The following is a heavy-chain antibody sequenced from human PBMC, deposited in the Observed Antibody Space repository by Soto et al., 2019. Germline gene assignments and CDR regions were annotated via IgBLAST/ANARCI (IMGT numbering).Heavy chain of an antibody. J-gene: IGHJ4*02. CDR2: IFYSGTT. CDR3: ARAGYFDSSGPFEY. V-gene: IGHV4-39*07. D-gene: IGHD3-22*01. CDR1: GASIDSSAYY. Sequence: PSETLSLTCTVSGASIDSSAYYWAWIRQPPGKGLEWIGRIFYSGTTYYNPSLAGRVSMSVDTSKNQFSLNLSSVTAADTAVYYCARAGYFDSSGPFEYWGQGNLVTVSS.